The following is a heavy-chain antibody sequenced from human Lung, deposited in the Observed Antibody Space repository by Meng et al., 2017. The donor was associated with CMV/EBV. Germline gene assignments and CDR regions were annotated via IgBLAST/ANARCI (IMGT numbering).Heavy chain of an antibody. CDR3: AREPDYSSGSDGFDI. CDR1: GGTFSRYA. CDR2: IIPILGTA. Sequence: SVKVSCKASGGTFSRYAVHWVQQAPGQGLEWMGRIIPILGTANYAQSFQDRVTITTDESTSTAYMELSSLRSEDTAVYYCAREPDYSSGSDGFDIWGQGXTVTVSS. V-gene: IGHV1-69*05. D-gene: IGHD6-19*01. J-gene: IGHJ3*02.